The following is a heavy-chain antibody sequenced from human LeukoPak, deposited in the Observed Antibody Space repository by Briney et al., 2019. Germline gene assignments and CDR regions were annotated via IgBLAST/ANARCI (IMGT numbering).Heavy chain of an antibody. CDR1: GFTFSSYS. D-gene: IGHD4-17*01. V-gene: IGHV3-21*01. Sequence: GGSLRLSCAASGFTFSSYSMNWVRQAPGKGLEWVSSISSSSSYIYYADSVKGRFTISRDNAKNSLYLQMNSLRAEDTAVYYCARIGTDYGDYYLEGRYYFDYWGQGTLVTVSS. CDR2: ISSSSSYI. CDR3: ARIGTDYGDYYLEGRYYFDY. J-gene: IGHJ4*02.